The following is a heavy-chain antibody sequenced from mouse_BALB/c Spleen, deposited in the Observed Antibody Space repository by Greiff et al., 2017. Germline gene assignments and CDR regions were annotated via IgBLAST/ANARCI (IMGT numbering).Heavy chain of an antibody. CDR2: IDPSDSYT. CDR3: ARGETGTGVAY. D-gene: IGHD4-1*01. Sequence: QVQLQQSGAELVKPGASVKLSCKASGYTFTSYWMHWVKQRPGQGLEWIGEIDPSDSYTNYNQKFKGKATLTVDKSSSTAYMQLSSLTSEDSAVYYCARGETGTGVAYWGQGTLVTVSA. V-gene: IGHV1-69*02. CDR1: GYTFTSYW. J-gene: IGHJ3*01.